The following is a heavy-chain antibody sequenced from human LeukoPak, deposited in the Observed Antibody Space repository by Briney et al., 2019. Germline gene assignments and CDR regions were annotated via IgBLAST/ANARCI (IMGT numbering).Heavy chain of an antibody. CDR2: MNPNSGNT. J-gene: IGHJ4*02. V-gene: IGHV1-8*03. CDR3: ARGGVWSGYYGS. Sequence: ASVKVSCKASGCTFTSYDINWVRQATGQGLEWMGWMNPNSGNTGYAQKFQGRVTITRNTSISTAYMELSSLRSEDTAVYYCARGGVWSGYYGSWGQGTLVTVPS. D-gene: IGHD3-3*01. CDR1: GCTFTSYD.